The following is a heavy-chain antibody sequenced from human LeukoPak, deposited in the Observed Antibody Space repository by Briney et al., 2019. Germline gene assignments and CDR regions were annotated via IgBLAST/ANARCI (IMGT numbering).Heavy chain of an antibody. D-gene: IGHD3/OR15-3a*01. CDR1: GFRVSDYY. CDR3: ARDRAALQDWVEFDH. J-gene: IGHJ5*02. CDR2: IRDSGEA. V-gene: IGHV3-66*03. Sequence: QPGGSLRLSCAVSGFRVSDYYMSWVRQAPGKRLEWVGLIRDSGEAFYADFVRGRFAISRDESENTLYLQMNSLRVEDTAVYFCARDRAALQDWVEFDHWGQGTPVIVSS.